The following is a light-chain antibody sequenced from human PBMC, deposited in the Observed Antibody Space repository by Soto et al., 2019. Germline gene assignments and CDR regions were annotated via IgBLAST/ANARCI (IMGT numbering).Light chain of an antibody. V-gene: IGKV3-20*01. CDR3: QQYDKSPRT. CDR1: QSVNSNY. CDR2: GAS. J-gene: IGKJ1*01. Sequence: EIVLTQSPGTLSLSPGERATLSCRASQSVNSNYLAWYQQKPGQGPRLLMYGASSRATGIPDRFSGSGSGTDFTLTISRLEPEDFAVYYRQQYDKSPRTFGQGTKVEIK.